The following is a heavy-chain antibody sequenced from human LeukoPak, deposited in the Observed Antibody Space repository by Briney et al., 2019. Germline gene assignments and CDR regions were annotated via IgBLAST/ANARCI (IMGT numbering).Heavy chain of an antibody. CDR2: ISWNSGSI. Sequence: GRSLRLSCAASGFTFDDYAMHWVRQAPGKGLEWVSGISWNSGSIGYADSVKGRFTISRDNAKNSLYLQMNGLRAEDTALYYCAKAIQGRTWYYYYAMDVWGQGTTVTVSS. CDR1: GFTFDDYA. V-gene: IGHV3-9*01. J-gene: IGHJ6*02. D-gene: IGHD3-10*01. CDR3: AKAIQGRTWYYYYAMDV.